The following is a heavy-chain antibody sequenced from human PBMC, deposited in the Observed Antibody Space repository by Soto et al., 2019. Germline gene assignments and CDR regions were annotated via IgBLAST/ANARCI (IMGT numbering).Heavy chain of an antibody. J-gene: IGHJ4*02. V-gene: IGHV4-59*12. CDR2: ISYSGST. CDR1: GGSISSYY. CDR3: ASLYGDYCDY. D-gene: IGHD3-10*01. Sequence: QVQLQESGPGLVKPSETLSLTCTVSGGSISSYYWSWLRQPPGKGLEWIGDISYSGSTNYNPSLKGRVTIPVDTAKNQFSLKLSSVTAADTAVYYCASLYGDYCDYWGEGTLVAVSS.